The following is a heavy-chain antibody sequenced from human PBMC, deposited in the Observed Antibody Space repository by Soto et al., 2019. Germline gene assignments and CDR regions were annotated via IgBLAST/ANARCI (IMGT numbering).Heavy chain of an antibody. D-gene: IGHD1-7*01. J-gene: IGHJ4*02. CDR2: ISSNGGTT. CDR3: VRRVSGNYDY. Sequence: EVQLAESGGGMVQPGGSLRLSCVASGFTFSSYDMHWVRQAPGKGLEYVSSISSNGGTTYYVNSVKGRFTISRDNSKNTLYLQMGSLRAEDMAVYYCVRRVSGNYDYWGQGTLVTVSS. CDR1: GFTFSSYD. V-gene: IGHV3-64*01.